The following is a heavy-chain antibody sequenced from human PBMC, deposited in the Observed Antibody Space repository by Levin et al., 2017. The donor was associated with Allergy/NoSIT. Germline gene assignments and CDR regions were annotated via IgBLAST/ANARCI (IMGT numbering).Heavy chain of an antibody. CDR1: GYTFTSYY. J-gene: IGHJ4*02. V-gene: IGHV1-46*01. Sequence: VASVKVSCKASGYTFTSYYMHWVRQAPGQGLEWMGIINPSGGSTSYAQKFQGRVTMTRDTSTSTVYMELSSLRSEDTAVYYCARGTALEYSSGWYPYYFDYWGQGTLVTVSS. D-gene: IGHD6-19*01. CDR2: INPSGGST. CDR3: ARGTALEYSSGWYPYYFDY.